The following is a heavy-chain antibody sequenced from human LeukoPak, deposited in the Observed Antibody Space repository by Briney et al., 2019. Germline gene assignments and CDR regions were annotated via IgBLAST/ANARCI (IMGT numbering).Heavy chain of an antibody. D-gene: IGHD4-17*01. CDR3: ARPTMVTTIAADAFDI. J-gene: IGHJ3*02. CDR1: GFTFSSYS. Sequence: GGSLRLSCAASGFTFSSYSMNWVRQAPGKGLEWVSYISSSSSTIYYADSVKGRFTISRDNSKNTLYLQMNSLRAEDTAVYYCARPTMVTTIAADAFDIWGQGTMVTVSS. CDR2: ISSSSSTI. V-gene: IGHV3-48*01.